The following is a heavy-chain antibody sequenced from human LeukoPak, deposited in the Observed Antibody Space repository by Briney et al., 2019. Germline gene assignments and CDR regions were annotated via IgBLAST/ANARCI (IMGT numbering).Heavy chain of an antibody. CDR1: GYTFTSYG. V-gene: IGHV1-18*01. CDR2: ISAYNGNA. D-gene: IGHD6-19*01. CDR3: ARVAGIAVAGTADY. J-gene: IGHJ4*02. Sequence: ASVKVSCKASGYTFTSYGISWVRQATGQGLEWMGWISAYNGNANYAQKLQGRVTMTTDTSTSTAYMELRSLRSDDTAVYYCARVAGIAVAGTADYWGQGTLVTVSS.